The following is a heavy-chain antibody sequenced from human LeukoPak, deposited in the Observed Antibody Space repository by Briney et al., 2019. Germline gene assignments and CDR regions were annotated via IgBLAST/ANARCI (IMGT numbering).Heavy chain of an antibody. CDR2: TYFRSKWYN. D-gene: IGHD2-8*02. CDR3: VRHPGNWFDP. Sequence: SQTLSLSCDISGDSVSNNSVGWNWITQSPARGLEWLGRTYFRSKWYNDYAPSVKSRIVVNPDTSKNHFSLQLNSVPPEDTAVYYCVRHPGNWFDPWGQGILVTVSA. J-gene: IGHJ5*02. V-gene: IGHV6-1*01. CDR1: GDSVSNNSVG.